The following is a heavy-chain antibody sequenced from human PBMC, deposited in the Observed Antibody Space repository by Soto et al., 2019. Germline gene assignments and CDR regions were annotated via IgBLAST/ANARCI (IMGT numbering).Heavy chain of an antibody. D-gene: IGHD1-1*01. CDR2: ISYEGSNT. V-gene: IGHV3-30-3*01. Sequence: QVRLVESGGGVVQPGRSLRLSCVASGFTFGTYAIHWVRQAPGKGLQWVALISYEGSNTYYADSVKGRFTISRDNSKNTLYLEMNTLRPEDTAVYYCARVTPGNNLYYFSGLGVW. CDR1: GFTFGTYA. J-gene: IGHJ6*01. CDR3: ARVTPGNNLYYFSGLGV.